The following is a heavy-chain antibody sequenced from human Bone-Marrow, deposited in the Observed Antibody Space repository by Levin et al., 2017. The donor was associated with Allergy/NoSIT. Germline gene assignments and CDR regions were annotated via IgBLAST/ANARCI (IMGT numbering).Heavy chain of an antibody. CDR3: VRAGFRTGTTGGAY. D-gene: IGHD1-7*01. V-gene: IGHV1-18*01. CDR2: ISNYDNNT. Sequence: ASVKVSCKAFGYDFASYGITWVRQAPGQGLEWLGWISNYDNNTNYAQKFQGRVIMTTDTSTTTAYMELRSLRYDDTAMYFCVRAGFRTGTTGGAYWGQGTLVTVSS. J-gene: IGHJ4*02. CDR1: GYDFASYG.